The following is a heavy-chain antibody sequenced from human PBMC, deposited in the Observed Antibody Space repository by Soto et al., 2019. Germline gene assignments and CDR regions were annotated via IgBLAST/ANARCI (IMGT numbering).Heavy chain of an antibody. D-gene: IGHD4-17*01. V-gene: IGHV4-39*01. J-gene: IGHJ6*03. Sequence: SETLSLTCTVSGGSISSSSYYWGWIRQPPGKGLEWIGSIYYSGSTYYNPSLKSRVTISVDTSKNQFSLKLSSVTAADTAVYYCARLGEVRVTTFHTDYMDVWGKGTTVTVSS. CDR3: ARLGEVRVTTFHTDYMDV. CDR2: IYYSGST. CDR1: GGSISSSSYY.